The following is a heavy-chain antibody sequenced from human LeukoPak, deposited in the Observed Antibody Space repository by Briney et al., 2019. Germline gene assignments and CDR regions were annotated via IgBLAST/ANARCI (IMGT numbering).Heavy chain of an antibody. V-gene: IGHV3-53*01. Sequence: GGSLRLSCAASGFSVSSNYINWVRQAPGKGLEWVSVIYGGGSTYYAASVKGRFTISRDNSKNTVYLQMNSLRAEDTAVYYCARARYFVPYYFDYWGQGTLVTVSS. D-gene: IGHD3-9*01. J-gene: IGHJ4*02. CDR3: ARARYFVPYYFDY. CDR2: IYGGGST. CDR1: GFSVSSNY.